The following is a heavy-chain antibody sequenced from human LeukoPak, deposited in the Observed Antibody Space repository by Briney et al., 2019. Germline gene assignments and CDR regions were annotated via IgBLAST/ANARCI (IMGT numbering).Heavy chain of an antibody. D-gene: IGHD6-19*01. CDR3: AKAQWLVHDAFDI. Sequence: GGSLRLSCAASGFTLSSYTMNWVRQAPGKGLEWVSYSSWSSSTIYYADSVKGRFTISRDNSKNTLYLQMNSLRAEDTAVYYCAKAQWLVHDAFDIWGQGTMVTVSS. J-gene: IGHJ3*02. V-gene: IGHV3-48*01. CDR2: SSWSSSTI. CDR1: GFTLSSYT.